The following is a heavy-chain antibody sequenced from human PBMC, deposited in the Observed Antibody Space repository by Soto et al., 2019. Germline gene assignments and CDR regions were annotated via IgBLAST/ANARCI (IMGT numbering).Heavy chain of an antibody. CDR1: GASISAGHW. V-gene: IGHV4-4*02. CDR3: ARDRGTTMTGDAFDV. J-gene: IGHJ3*01. CDR2: IYQTGTT. D-gene: IGHD3-16*01. Sequence: QVQLQESGPGLVKPSGTLSLTCTVSGASISAGHWWSWVRQSPGKGLEWIGEIYQTGTTDYNPSLTSRVFISVDNSKNQFSLNLRSVTAADTALYYCARDRGTTMTGDAFDVWGRGIMVTVSS.